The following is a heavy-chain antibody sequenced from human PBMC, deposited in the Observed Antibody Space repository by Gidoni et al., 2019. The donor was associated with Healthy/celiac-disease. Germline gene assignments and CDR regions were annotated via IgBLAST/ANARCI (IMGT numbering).Heavy chain of an antibody. Sequence: EVQLVESGGGLVQTGGSLNLSCSASGFTFSSSWWSWVRQAPGTGLVWVANIKQDGSDKYYVDSVKGRFTISRDNAKNSLYLQMNSLIAEDTAVYYCAREPPNWWFGELFGRRPLDYWGQGTLVTVSS. D-gene: IGHD3-10*01. V-gene: IGHV3-7*01. J-gene: IGHJ4*02. CDR2: IKQDGSDK. CDR1: GFTFSSSW. CDR3: AREPPNWWFGELFGRRPLDY.